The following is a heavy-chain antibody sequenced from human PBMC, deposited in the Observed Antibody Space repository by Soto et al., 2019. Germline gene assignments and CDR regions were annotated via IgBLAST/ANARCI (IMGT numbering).Heavy chain of an antibody. V-gene: IGHV3-30-3*01. CDR1: GFTFSSYA. Sequence: GGSLRLSCEASGFTFSSYAMHWVRQAPGKGLEWVAVISYDGSNKYYADSVKGRFTISRDNSKNTLYLQMNSLRAEDTAVYYCARDRYGGRRRPYYGMDVWGQGTTVTVSS. CDR3: ARDRYGGRRRPYYGMDV. J-gene: IGHJ6*02. CDR2: ISYDGSNK. D-gene: IGHD3-16*02.